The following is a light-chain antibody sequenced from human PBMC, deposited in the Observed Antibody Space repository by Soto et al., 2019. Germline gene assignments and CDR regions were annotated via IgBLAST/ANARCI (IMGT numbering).Light chain of an antibody. Sequence: EVVLTQSPATRSVSPLEIATLSFRASQTVGSNLAWYQHKPGQAPRLLISGASTRATGVPARFSGSGSGTEFALTISGLQSEDFTVYFCQQYNTRPQTFGQGTKVDI. CDR2: GAS. CDR3: QQYNTRPQT. CDR1: QTVGSN. V-gene: IGKV3-15*01. J-gene: IGKJ1*01.